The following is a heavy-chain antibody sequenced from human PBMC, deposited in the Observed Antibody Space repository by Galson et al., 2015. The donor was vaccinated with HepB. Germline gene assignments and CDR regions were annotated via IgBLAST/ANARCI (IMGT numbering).Heavy chain of an antibody. Sequence: SVKVSCKASGYTFTSYGISWVRQAPGQGLEWMGWISAYNGNTNYAQKLQGRVTMTTDTSTSTAYMELRSLRSDDTAVYYCARLRYFDWLLGPADYWGQGTLVTVSS. V-gene: IGHV1-18*01. J-gene: IGHJ4*02. CDR3: ARLRYFDWLLGPADY. D-gene: IGHD3-9*01. CDR1: GYTFTSYG. CDR2: ISAYNGNT.